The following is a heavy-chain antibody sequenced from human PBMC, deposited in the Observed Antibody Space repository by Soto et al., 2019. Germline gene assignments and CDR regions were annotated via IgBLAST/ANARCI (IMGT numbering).Heavy chain of an antibody. D-gene: IGHD3-10*01. CDR3: ARDMAGARLWVGELLADY. V-gene: IGHV3-11*01. CDR1: GFTFSDYC. Sequence: QVQLVESGGGLVKPGGSLRLSCAASGFTFSDYCMSWIRQAPGKGLEWVSYISSSGSTIYYADSVKGRFTISRDNAKNSLYLQINSLRAEDTAVYYCARDMAGARLWVGELLADYWGQGTLVTVSP. CDR2: ISSSGSTI. J-gene: IGHJ4*02.